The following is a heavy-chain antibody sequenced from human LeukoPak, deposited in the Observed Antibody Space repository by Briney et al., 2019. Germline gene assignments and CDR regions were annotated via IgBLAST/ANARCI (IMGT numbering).Heavy chain of an antibody. J-gene: IGHJ6*02. CDR2: IYSGGST. CDR1: GFTFSSYA. V-gene: IGHV3-53*01. Sequence: PGGSLRLSCAASGFTFSSYAMSWVRQAPGKGLEWVSVIYSGGSTYYADSVKGRFTISRDNSKNTLYLQMNSLRAEDTAVYYCARDQSLTGWDLRYYYYGMDVWGQGTTVTVSS. D-gene: IGHD3-9*01. CDR3: ARDQSLTGWDLRYYYYGMDV.